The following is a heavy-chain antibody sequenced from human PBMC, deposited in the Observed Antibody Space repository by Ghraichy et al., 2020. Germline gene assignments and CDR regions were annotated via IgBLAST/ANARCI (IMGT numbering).Heavy chain of an antibody. Sequence: GESLNISCAASGFTFSSYWMHWVRQAPGKGLVWVSRINSDGSSTSYADSVKGRFTISRDNAKNTLYLQMNSLRAEDTAVYYCAREGPYYYGMDVWGQGTTDTVSS. J-gene: IGHJ6*02. V-gene: IGHV3-74*01. CDR3: AREGPYYYGMDV. CDR1: GFTFSSYW. CDR2: INSDGSST.